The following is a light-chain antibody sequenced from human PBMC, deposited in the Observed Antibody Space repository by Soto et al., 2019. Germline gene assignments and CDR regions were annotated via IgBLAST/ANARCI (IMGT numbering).Light chain of an antibody. CDR1: QAIRND. CDR3: LQHNTYPWT. J-gene: IGKJ1*01. V-gene: IGKV1-17*01. Sequence: DIQMTQSPSSLSSSVGDRVTITCRASQAIRNDLGWYQQKPGKAPTRLIYAASSMESEVPLRFSGSGSGTDFALTISSLQPEDFATYYCLQHNTYPWTFGQGTKVEIK. CDR2: AAS.